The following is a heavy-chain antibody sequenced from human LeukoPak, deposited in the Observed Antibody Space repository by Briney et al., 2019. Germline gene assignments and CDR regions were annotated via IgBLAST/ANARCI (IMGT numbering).Heavy chain of an antibody. CDR3: AREHAGYSTYYYCMDV. CDR1: GFTFDDYG. J-gene: IGHJ6*03. Sequence: AGGSLRLSCAASGFTFDDYGMSWVRQAPGKGLEWVSGINWNGGSTGYADSVKGRFTISRDNAKTSLYLQMNSLRAEDTALYYCAREHAGYSTYYYCMDVWGKGTTVTVSS. CDR2: INWNGGST. D-gene: IGHD5-24*01. V-gene: IGHV3-20*04.